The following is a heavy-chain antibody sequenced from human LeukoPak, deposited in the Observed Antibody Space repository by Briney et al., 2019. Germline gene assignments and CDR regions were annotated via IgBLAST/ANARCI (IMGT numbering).Heavy chain of an antibody. V-gene: IGHV4-34*01. CDR1: GGSFSGYY. J-gene: IGHJ4*02. D-gene: IGHD1-26*01. Sequence: PSETLSLTYAVYGGSFSGYYWSWIRQPPGRGLEWIGEIDHSGTTDYNPSLKSRVTISVDTSKNQFSLNLSSVTAADTAVYYCARLLVGATSRGFDSWGQGTLVTVSS. CDR3: ARLLVGATSRGFDS. CDR2: IDHSGTT.